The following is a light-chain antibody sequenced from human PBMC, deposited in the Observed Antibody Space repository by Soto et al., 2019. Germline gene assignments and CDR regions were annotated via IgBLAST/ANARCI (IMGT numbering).Light chain of an antibody. J-gene: IGKJ1*01. Sequence: ELVIPPSPATLALSPGSTANLSCRASQSLGGNLAWYQQKPGQAPRLLIFRASSRATGVPARFSASGSGTEFTLTISGLQSEDFAVYYCQQYRNWPPWTFGPGTKVDIK. CDR1: QSLGGN. CDR2: RAS. CDR3: QQYRNWPPWT. V-gene: IGKV3-15*01.